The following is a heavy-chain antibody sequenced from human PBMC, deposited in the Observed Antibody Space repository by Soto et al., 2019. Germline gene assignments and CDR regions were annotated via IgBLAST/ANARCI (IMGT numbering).Heavy chain of an antibody. D-gene: IGHD2-8*02. CDR2: ISSSSSYI. V-gene: IGHV3-21*01. CDR3: AREVPTTGTNFDY. CDR1: GFTFSSYS. Sequence: GGSLRLSCAASGFTFSSYSMNWVRQAPGKGLEWVSSISSSSSYIYYADSVKGRFTISRDNAKNSLYLQMNSLRAEDTAVYYCAREVPTTGTNFDYWGQGTLVTVSS. J-gene: IGHJ4*02.